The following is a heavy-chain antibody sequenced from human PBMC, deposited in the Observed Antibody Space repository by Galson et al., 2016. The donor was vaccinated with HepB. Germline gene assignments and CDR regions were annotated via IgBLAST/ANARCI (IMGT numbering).Heavy chain of an antibody. D-gene: IGHD5-12*01. Sequence: SVKVSCKASGGTFSSYTISWVRQAPGQGLEWMGGIFPIFGTTDYAQKLQDRVTITADESTSAAYLDLSSLKSEDTAVYYCASRQTPYSGYDSDAFDIWGQGTMVTVSS. J-gene: IGHJ3*02. CDR2: IFPIFGTT. CDR1: GGTFSSYT. CDR3: ASRQTPYSGYDSDAFDI. V-gene: IGHV1-69*13.